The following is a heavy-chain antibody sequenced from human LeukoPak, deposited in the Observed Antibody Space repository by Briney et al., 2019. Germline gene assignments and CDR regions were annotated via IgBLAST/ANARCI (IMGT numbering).Heavy chain of an antibody. V-gene: IGHV3-74*01. D-gene: IGHD6-13*01. Sequence: GGSLRLSCAASGFTFSNYWMHWVRQAPGKGLVSVSRITSDGSSTSYAGSVKGRFTISRDNAKSTLYLQMDSLRAEDTAVYYCARNRYSTSGDYWGQGTLVTVSS. CDR2: ITSDGSST. J-gene: IGHJ4*02. CDR1: GFTFSNYW. CDR3: ARNRYSTSGDY.